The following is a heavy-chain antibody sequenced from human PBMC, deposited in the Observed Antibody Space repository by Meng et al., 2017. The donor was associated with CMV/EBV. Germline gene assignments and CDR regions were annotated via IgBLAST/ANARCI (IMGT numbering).Heavy chain of an antibody. V-gene: IGHV4-39*07. J-gene: IGHJ4*02. CDR3: ANYRFNSMMDY. CDR1: GGSFSSSSYY. D-gene: IGHD2/OR15-2a*01. Sequence: CTVSGGSFSSSSYYWGWIRQPPGKGLEWIGSIYYSGTTYYNPSLKSRVTISVDTSKNQFSLNPNSVTAADTAVYYCANYRFNSMMDYWGQGSLVTVSS. CDR2: IYYSGTT.